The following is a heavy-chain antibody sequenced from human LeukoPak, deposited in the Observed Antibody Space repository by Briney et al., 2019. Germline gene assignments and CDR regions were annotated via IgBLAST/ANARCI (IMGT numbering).Heavy chain of an antibody. V-gene: IGHV1-24*01. D-gene: IGHD6-19*01. Sequence: ASVKVSCKVSGYTLTESSMHWVRQAPGNGLEWMGGFDPEDGEPIYAQKIQGRVTMTEDTSVHTACMGLRSLRSEDTAVYYCVTDIRSGWRNYWGQGTLITVSS. CDR1: GYTLTESS. CDR3: VTDIRSGWRNY. CDR2: FDPEDGEP. J-gene: IGHJ4*02.